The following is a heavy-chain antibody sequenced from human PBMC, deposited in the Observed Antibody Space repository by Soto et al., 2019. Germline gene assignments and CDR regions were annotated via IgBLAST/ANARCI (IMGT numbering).Heavy chain of an antibody. CDR2: ISAYNGNT. Sequence: QVQLVQSGAEVKKPGASVKVSCKASGYTFTSYGISWVRQAPGQGLEWMGWISAYNGNTNYAQKLQGRVTMTTDTSTSTADMELRSLRSDDTAVYYCAREATGDYYYSGMDVWGQGTTVTVSS. CDR1: GYTFTSYG. CDR3: AREATGDYYYSGMDV. J-gene: IGHJ6*02. V-gene: IGHV1-18*01. D-gene: IGHD5-12*01.